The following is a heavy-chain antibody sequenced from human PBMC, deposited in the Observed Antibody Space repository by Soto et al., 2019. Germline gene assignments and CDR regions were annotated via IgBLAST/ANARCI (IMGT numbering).Heavy chain of an antibody. CDR1: GFTFRSYA. V-gene: IGHV3-21*05. CDR3: AKSPTMVRGLIFDY. J-gene: IGHJ4*02. Sequence: GGSLRLSCGVSGFTFRSYAMYWVRQAPGKGLEWLSYIDSSTKYTNYADSVKGRFTISRDNAKNSLYLQMNSLRAEDTAVYYCAKSPTMVRGLIFDYWGQGALVTVSS. CDR2: IDSSTKYT. D-gene: IGHD3-10*01.